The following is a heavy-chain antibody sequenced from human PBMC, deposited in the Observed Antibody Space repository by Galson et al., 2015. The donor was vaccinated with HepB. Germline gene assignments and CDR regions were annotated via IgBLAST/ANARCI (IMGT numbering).Heavy chain of an antibody. CDR3: AKSPLHCSSTSCYPDY. Sequence: LRLSCAASGFTFDDYTMHWVRQAPGKGLEWVSLISWDGGSTYYADSVKGRFTISRVNSKNSLYLQMNSLRTEDTALYYCAKSPLHCSSTSCYPDYWGQGTLVTVSS. D-gene: IGHD2-2*01. V-gene: IGHV3-43*01. J-gene: IGHJ4*02. CDR1: GFTFDDYT. CDR2: ISWDGGST.